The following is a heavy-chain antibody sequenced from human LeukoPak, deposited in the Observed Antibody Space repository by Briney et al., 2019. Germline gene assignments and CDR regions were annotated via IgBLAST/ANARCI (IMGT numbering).Heavy chain of an antibody. V-gene: IGHV3-30*18. CDR2: ISYDGSNK. CDR3: AKVGTYCSGGSCSNYYYYMDV. CDR1: GFTFSSYG. J-gene: IGHJ6*03. D-gene: IGHD2-15*01. Sequence: GGSLRLSCAASGFTFSSYGMHWVRQAPGKGLEWVAVISYDGSNKYYADSVKGRFTISRDNSKNTLYLQMNSLRAEDTAVYYCAKVGTYCSGGSCSNYYYYMDVWGKGTMVTVSS.